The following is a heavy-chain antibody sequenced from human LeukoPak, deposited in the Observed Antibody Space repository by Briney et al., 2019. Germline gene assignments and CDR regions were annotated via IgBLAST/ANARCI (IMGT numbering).Heavy chain of an antibody. Sequence: GGSLRLSCAASGFTFSSYAMSWVRQAPGKGLEWVSAISGSGGSTYYADSVKGRFTISRDNSKNTLYLQMNSLSAEDTAVYYCAKRDYVWGSYPPGHWGQGTLVTVSS. J-gene: IGHJ4*02. D-gene: IGHD3-16*02. V-gene: IGHV3-23*01. CDR1: GFTFSSYA. CDR3: AKRDYVWGSYPPGH. CDR2: ISGSGGST.